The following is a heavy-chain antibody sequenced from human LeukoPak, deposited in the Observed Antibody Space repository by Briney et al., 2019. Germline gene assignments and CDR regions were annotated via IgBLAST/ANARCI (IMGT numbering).Heavy chain of an antibody. D-gene: IGHD3-10*01. CDR1: GYTFAGYY. CDR2: INPNIGGT. V-gene: IGHV1-2*02. J-gene: IGHJ4*02. CDR3: AREIGSGSFLDN. Sequence: ASVKVSCKASGYTFAGYYMHWVRQAPGQGLEWMGWINPNIGGTNYAQKFQGRVTMTRDTSISTAYMELSRLRSDDTAVYYCAREIGSGSFLDNWGQGTLVTVSS.